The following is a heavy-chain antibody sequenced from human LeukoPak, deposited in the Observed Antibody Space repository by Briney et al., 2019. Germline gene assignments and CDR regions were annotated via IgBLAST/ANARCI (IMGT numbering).Heavy chain of an antibody. CDR2: IYPGDSDT. Sequence: GESLQISCKGSGYSFNSHWIGWVRQMPGKGLEWMGIIYPGDSDTRYSPSFQGQVTISADKSISTAYLQWSSLKASDTAMYYCARQVSAASDYWGQGTLVTVSS. D-gene: IGHD6-13*01. CDR3: ARQVSAASDY. CDR1: GYSFNSHW. V-gene: IGHV5-51*01. J-gene: IGHJ4*02.